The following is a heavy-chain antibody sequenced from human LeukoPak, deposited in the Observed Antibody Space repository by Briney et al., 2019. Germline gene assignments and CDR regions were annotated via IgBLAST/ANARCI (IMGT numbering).Heavy chain of an antibody. J-gene: IGHJ6*03. V-gene: IGHV1-2*02. CDR1: GYTFTGYQ. Sequence: GASVKVSCKASGYTFTGYQIHWVRHAPGQGLEWMGWINTNSGVANYAQRFQGTVTMTRDTSISTAYVEVIRLRSDDTAVYYCVRTGMGGYNNFYYMDVWGKGTTVTVTS. D-gene: IGHD7-27*01. CDR2: INTNSGVA. CDR3: VRTGMGGYNNFYYMDV.